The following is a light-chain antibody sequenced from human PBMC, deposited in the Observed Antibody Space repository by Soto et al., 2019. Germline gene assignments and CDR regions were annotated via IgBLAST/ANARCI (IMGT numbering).Light chain of an antibody. CDR2: AAS. Sequence: DIQMTQSPSSLSASVGDRVTITCRASQTITGYLKWYQQRPGKAPKLLIYAASSLQSGVPSRFSGSGSGTDFTLTINSLQPEDFATYSCQQSHGIPYTFGQGTKLEIK. J-gene: IGKJ2*01. V-gene: IGKV1-39*01. CDR3: QQSHGIPYT. CDR1: QTITGY.